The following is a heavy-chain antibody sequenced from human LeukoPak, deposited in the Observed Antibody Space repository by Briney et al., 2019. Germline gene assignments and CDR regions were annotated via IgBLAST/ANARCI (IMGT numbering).Heavy chain of an antibody. V-gene: IGHV1-2*02. D-gene: IGHD1-26*01. CDR3: ARGVSGKQPLDY. CDR2: INPNSGGT. J-gene: IGHJ4*02. CDR1: GYTYTGYY. Sequence: ASVKVSCKASGYTYTGYYMHLVRQASGQGLEWMGWINPNSGGTNYAQKFQGRVTMTRDTSISTAYMELSRLRSDDTAVYYCARGVSGKQPLDYWGQGTLVTVSS.